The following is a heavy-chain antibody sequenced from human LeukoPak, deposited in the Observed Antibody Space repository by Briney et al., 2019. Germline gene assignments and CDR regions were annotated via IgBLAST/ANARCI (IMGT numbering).Heavy chain of an antibody. J-gene: IGHJ3*02. CDR3: ARKNDFDI. V-gene: IGHV4-39*07. Sequence: PSETLSLTCTVSGGSISKSSSYWGWIRQPPGKGLEWIGTIYYSGSTYYNPSLKSRVTISVDMSKSQFSLRLTSVTAADTAVYYCARKNDFDIWGQGTLVTVSS. CDR1: GGSISKSSSY. D-gene: IGHD2/OR15-2a*01. CDR2: IYYSGST.